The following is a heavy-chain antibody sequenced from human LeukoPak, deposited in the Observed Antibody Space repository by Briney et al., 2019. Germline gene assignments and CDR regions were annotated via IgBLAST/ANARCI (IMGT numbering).Heavy chain of an antibody. CDR1: GFTFSSYG. J-gene: IGHJ2*01. Sequence: PGRSLRLSCAASGFTFSSYGMHWARQAPGKGLEWVAVIWYDGSNKYYADSVKGRFTISRDNSKNTLYLQMNSLRAEDTAVYYCARDQGQWLVPRYFDLWGRGTLVTVSS. V-gene: IGHV3-33*01. D-gene: IGHD6-19*01. CDR2: IWYDGSNK. CDR3: ARDQGQWLVPRYFDL.